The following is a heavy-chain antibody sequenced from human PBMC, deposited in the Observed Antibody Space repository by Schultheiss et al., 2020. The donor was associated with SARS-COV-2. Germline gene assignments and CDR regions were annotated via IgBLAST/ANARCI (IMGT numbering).Heavy chain of an antibody. CDR2: IYYSGST. J-gene: IGHJ4*02. CDR1: GGSISSYY. D-gene: IGHD3-3*01. Sequence: SETLSLTCTVSGGSISSYYWSWIRQPPGKGLEWIGYIYYSGSTNYNPSLKSRVTISVDTSKNQFSLKLSSVTAADTAVYYCARLGRDYDFWSGYYAIDYWGQGTLVTVSS. CDR3: ARLGRDYDFWSGYYAIDY. V-gene: IGHV4-59*01.